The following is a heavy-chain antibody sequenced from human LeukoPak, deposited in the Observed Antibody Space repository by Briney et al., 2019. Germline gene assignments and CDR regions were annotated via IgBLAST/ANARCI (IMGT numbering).Heavy chain of an antibody. V-gene: IGHV5-51*01. CDR3: ARIGSSSWYPNYNWFDP. CDR2: IYPGDSDT. D-gene: IGHD6-13*01. Sequence: GESLKISCKGSGYSFTSYWIAWVRQMPGKGLEWMRIIYPGDSDTRYSPSFQGQVTISADKSISTAYLQWRSLKASDTAMYYCARIGSSSWYPNYNWFDPWGQGTLVTVSS. CDR1: GYSFTSYW. J-gene: IGHJ5*02.